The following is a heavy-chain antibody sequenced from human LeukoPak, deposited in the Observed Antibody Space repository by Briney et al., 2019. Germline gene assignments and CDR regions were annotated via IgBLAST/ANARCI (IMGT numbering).Heavy chain of an antibody. CDR2: FYPEDGET. CDR1: GYTLTELS. CDR3: ATEVPAALVHNYYYGMDV. J-gene: IGHJ6*02. D-gene: IGHD2-2*01. V-gene: IGHV1-24*01. Sequence: ASVTVSCKVSGYTLTELSMHWVRQAPGKGLEWMGGFYPEDGETIYAQKFQGRVTMTEDTSTDTAYMELSSLRSEDTAVYYCATEVPAALVHNYYYGMDVWGQGTTVTVSS.